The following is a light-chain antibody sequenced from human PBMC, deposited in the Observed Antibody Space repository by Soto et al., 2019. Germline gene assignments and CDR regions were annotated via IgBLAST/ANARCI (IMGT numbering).Light chain of an antibody. J-gene: IGLJ1*01. CDR1: SSDVGSYNR. Sequence: QSALTQPRSVSGSPGQTVTISGTGTSSDVGSYNRVSWYQQPPGTAPKLMIYEVTNRPSGVPDRFSGSKSGNTASLTISGLQAEDKADYYCSSYTSSSTLGVFGTGTKLTVL. CDR3: SSYTSSSTLGV. CDR2: EVT. V-gene: IGLV2-18*02.